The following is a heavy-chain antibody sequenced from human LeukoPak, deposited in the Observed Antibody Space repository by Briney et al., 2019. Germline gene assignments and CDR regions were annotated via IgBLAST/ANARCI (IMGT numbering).Heavy chain of an antibody. V-gene: IGHV3-74*01. CDR3: ARSPMVRGVRGFYYYGMDV. CDR2: INSDGSST. Sequence: GGSLRLSCAASGFTFSSYGMHWVRQAPGKGLVWVSRINSDGSSTSYADSVKGRFTISRDNAKNTLYLQMNSLRAEDTAVYYCARSPMVRGVRGFYYYGMDVWGQGTTVTVSS. D-gene: IGHD3-10*01. J-gene: IGHJ6*02. CDR1: GFTFSSYG.